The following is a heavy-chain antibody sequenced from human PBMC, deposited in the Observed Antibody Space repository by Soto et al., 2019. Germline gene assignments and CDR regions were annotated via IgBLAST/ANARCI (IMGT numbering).Heavy chain of an antibody. CDR3: AKGPHLLMVYPVLDS. CDR1: EFTFSKHG. D-gene: IGHD2-8*01. J-gene: IGHJ4*02. CDR2: ISYDGSNK. Sequence: PGWSLRLSCAASEFTFSKHGMHWIRQAPGKGLEWVAGISYDGSNKYYGDSVKDRFTISRDNSKNTLYLHMNSLRPEDTAVYFCAKGPHLLMVYPVLDSWGQGTLVTASS. V-gene: IGHV3-30*18.